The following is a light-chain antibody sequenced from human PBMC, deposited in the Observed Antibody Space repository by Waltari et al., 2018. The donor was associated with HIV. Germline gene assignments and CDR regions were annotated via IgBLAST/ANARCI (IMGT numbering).Light chain of an antibody. V-gene: IGLV2-11*01. CDR3: CSYAGADTYVI. Sequence: QSALTQPRSVAGSPGPSVTISCTGTNSDIGSYGYVSWYQQHPGKVPKLLIYDVTKRPSGVPDRFSGSKSGNTASLTLSGLQAEDEADYYCCSYAGADTYVIFGGGTKVTVL. CDR1: NSDIGSYGY. J-gene: IGLJ2*01. CDR2: DVT.